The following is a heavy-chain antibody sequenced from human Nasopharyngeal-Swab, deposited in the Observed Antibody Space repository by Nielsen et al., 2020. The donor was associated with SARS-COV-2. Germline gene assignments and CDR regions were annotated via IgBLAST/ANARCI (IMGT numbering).Heavy chain of an antibody. CDR2: IYSGGIYSGGSST. D-gene: IGHD6-13*01. V-gene: IGHV3-23*03. J-gene: IGHJ6*02. CDR1: GFTFSSYA. CDR3: AKGGLWSSSSHYYGMDV. Sequence: GESLKISCVASGFTFSSYAMTWVRQAPGKGLEWVSLIYSGGIYSGGSSTYYADSVKGRFAISRDDSKNTLYLQMNSLRAEDTAVYYCAKGGLWSSSSHYYGMDVWGQGTTVTVSS.